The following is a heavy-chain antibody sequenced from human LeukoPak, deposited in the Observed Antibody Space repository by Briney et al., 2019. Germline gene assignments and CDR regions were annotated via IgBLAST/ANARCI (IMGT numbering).Heavy chain of an antibody. Sequence: PSETRSLTCTVSGGSISSGGYYWSWIRQHPGKGLEWIGYIYYSGSTYCNPSLKSRVTITIDTSKNQFFLKLSSVTAADTAVYYCARGGFKQFDYWGQGTLVTVSS. CDR1: GGSISSGGYY. V-gene: IGHV4-31*03. CDR2: IYYSGST. CDR3: ARGGFKQFDY. J-gene: IGHJ4*02.